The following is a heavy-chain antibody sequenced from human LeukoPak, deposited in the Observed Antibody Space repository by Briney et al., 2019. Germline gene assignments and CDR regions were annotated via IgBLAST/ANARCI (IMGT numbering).Heavy chain of an antibody. D-gene: IGHD3-10*01. J-gene: IGHJ6*03. V-gene: IGHV4-59*11. CDR3: ARGGTMVRGVTDYYYYYYMDV. CDR1: GGSTSSHY. Sequence: SETLSLTCTVSGGSTSSHYWSWIRQPPGKGLEWIGYIYYSGSTNYNPSLKSRVTISVDTSKNQFSLKLSSVTAADTAVYYCARGGTMVRGVTDYYYYYYMDVWGKGTTVTVSS. CDR2: IYYSGST.